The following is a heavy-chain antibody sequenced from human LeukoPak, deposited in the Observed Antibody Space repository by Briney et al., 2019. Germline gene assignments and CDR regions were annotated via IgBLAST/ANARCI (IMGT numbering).Heavy chain of an antibody. D-gene: IGHD3-22*01. J-gene: IGHJ4*02. CDR2: ISYDGSNK. V-gene: IGHV3-30*18. Sequence: GRSLRLSCAASEFTFRSYGMHWVRQAPGKGLEWVAVISYDGSNKYYADSVKGRFIISRDNSKNTLYLKMNSLRAEDTAVYYCAKGGGYYDSRLDYWGQGTLVTVSS. CDR1: EFTFRSYG. CDR3: AKGGGYYDSRLDY.